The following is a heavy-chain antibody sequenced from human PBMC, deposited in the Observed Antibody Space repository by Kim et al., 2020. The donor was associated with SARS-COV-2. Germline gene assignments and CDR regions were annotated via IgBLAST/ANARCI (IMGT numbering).Heavy chain of an antibody. Sequence: NPSLKSRVTISNDMSKNQFSLNLASVSAAGTAVYFCAGGHSGGWYSQFDYWGQGILVTVSS. D-gene: IGHD6-13*01. J-gene: IGHJ4*02. V-gene: IGHV4-59*03. CDR3: AGGHSGGWYSQFDY.